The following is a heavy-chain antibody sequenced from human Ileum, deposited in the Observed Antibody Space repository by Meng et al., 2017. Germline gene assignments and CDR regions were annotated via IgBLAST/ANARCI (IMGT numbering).Heavy chain of an antibody. CDR3: ARGGDAYSWNWFGP. Sequence: EVLLVDSGGRLFQRGGSLTLSCAVSGFTVSNNYVAWVRQAPGKGLEWVSITYTRGDSYYTDSVKGRFTVSRDHSTNTLFLQMNSLRLEDTAIYYCARGGDAYSWNWFGPWGQGTLVTVSS. CDR2: TYTRGDS. J-gene: IGHJ5*02. D-gene: IGHD2-21*02. V-gene: IGHV3-66*02. CDR1: GFTVSNNY.